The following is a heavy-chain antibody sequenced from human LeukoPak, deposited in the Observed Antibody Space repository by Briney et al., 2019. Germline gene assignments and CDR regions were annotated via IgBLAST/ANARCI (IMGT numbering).Heavy chain of an antibody. J-gene: IGHJ4*02. D-gene: IGHD5/OR15-5a*01. CDR3: ARVHPIYPLYYFDY. CDR1: GGSISSYY. CDR2: IYYSGST. V-gene: IGHV4-59*01. Sequence: SETLSLTCTVSGGSISSYYWSWIRQPPGKGLEWIGYIYYSGSTNYNPSLRSRVTISVDTSKNQFSLKLSSVTAADTAVYYCARVHPIYPLYYFDYWGQGTLVTVSS.